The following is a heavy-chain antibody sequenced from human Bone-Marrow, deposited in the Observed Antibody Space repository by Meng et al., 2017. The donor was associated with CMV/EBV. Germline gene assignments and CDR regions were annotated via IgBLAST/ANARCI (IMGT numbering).Heavy chain of an antibody. CDR2: IYSGGSST. CDR1: GFTFSSYA. D-gene: IGHD2-21*01. V-gene: IGHV3-23*03. Sequence: GGSLRLHCAASGFTFSSYAMSWVRQAPGKGLEWVSVIYSGGSSTYYADSVKGRFTISRDNSKSTLYLQMNSLRAEDTAVYYCATLEGWIVRGGYFDYWGQGTLVTVSS. CDR3: ATLEGWIVRGGYFDY. J-gene: IGHJ4*02.